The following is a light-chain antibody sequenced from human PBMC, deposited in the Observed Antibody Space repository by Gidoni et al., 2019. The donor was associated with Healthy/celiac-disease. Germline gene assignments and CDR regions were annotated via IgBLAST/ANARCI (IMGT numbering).Light chain of an antibody. J-gene: IGKJ1*01. CDR3: QQYGSSPSWT. CDR2: GAS. CDR1: QSVSSSY. V-gene: IGKV3-20*01. Sequence: EIVLTQSPGTLSLSPGERATLSCRASQSVSSSYLAWYQQKPGQAPRLLIYGASSRATGIPDRFSGSGSGTDFTLTISRREPEDFAVYYCQQYGSSPSWTFXXXTKVEIK.